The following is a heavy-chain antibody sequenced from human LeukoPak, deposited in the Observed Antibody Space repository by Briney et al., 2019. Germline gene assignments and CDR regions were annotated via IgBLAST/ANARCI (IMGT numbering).Heavy chain of an antibody. CDR2: ISYDGSNK. CDR1: GFTFSSYA. Sequence: PGRSLRLSCAASGFTFSSYAMHWVRQAPGKGLEWVAVISYDGSNKYYADSVKGRFTISRDNAKNSLYLQMNSLRAEDTALYYCANSPGYTYYYDNWGQGTLVTVSS. CDR3: ANSPGYTYYYDN. V-gene: IGHV3-30-3*01. D-gene: IGHD3-22*01. J-gene: IGHJ4*02.